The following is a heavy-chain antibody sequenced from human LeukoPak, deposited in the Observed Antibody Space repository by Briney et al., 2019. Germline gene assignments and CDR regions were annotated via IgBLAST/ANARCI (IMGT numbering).Heavy chain of an antibody. J-gene: IGHJ1*01. V-gene: IGHV4-38-2*02. CDR1: GYSISSGYY. CDR2: IYHSGST. CDR3: ARADYGDYDLRPEYFQH. Sequence: SETLSLTCIVSGYSISSGYYWGWSRPPPGKGLEWIGNIYHSGSTYYNPSLKSRVTISVDKSKNQFSLNLSSVTATDTAVYYCARADYGDYDLRPEYFQHWGQGTLVTVSS. D-gene: IGHD4-17*01.